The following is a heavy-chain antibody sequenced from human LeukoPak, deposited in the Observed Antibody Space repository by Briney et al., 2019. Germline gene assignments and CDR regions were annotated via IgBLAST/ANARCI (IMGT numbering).Heavy chain of an antibody. CDR1: GFTFSGSA. CDR3: TRLSDDSRGYYFNYVFDY. Sequence: GGSLRLSCAASGFTFSGSAMHWVRQASGKGLEWVGRIRSKANSYATAYAASVKGRFTISRDDSKSTAYLQMNSRNTEDTAVYYCTRLSDDSRGYYFNYVFDYWGRGTLVTVSS. D-gene: IGHD3-22*01. V-gene: IGHV3-73*01. CDR2: IRSKANSYAT. J-gene: IGHJ4*02.